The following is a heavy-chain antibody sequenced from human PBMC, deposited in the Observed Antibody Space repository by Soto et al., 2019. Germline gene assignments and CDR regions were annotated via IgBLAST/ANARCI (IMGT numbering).Heavy chain of an antibody. CDR3: AVVGSSITFDI. V-gene: IGHV1-69*02. Sequence: QVQLVQSGAEVKKPGSSVKVSCKASGGTFSSYTISWVRQAPGQGLEWMGRIIPILGIANYAQKSQGRVTITADKSTSTAYMELSSLRSEDTAVYYCAVVGSSITFDIWGQGTMVTVSS. CDR2: IIPILGIA. J-gene: IGHJ3*02. CDR1: GGTFSSYT. D-gene: IGHD2-2*01.